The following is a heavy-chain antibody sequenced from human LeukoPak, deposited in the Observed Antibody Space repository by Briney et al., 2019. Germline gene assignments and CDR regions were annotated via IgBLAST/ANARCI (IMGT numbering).Heavy chain of an antibody. CDR3: ARGWRELLASPPYFDY. J-gene: IGHJ4*02. V-gene: IGHV4-31*03. Sequence: SQTLSLTCIVSRGSISSGGYYWGWIRQHPGKGLEWIGYIYYSGSTYYNPSLKSRVTISVDTSKNQFSLKLSSVTAADTAVYYCARGWRELLASPPYFDYSGQGTLVTVSS. CDR1: RGSISSGGYY. CDR2: IYYSGST. D-gene: IGHD3-10*01.